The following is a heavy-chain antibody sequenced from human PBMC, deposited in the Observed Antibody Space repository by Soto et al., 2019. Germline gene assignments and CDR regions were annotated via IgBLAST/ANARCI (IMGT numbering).Heavy chain of an antibody. J-gene: IGHJ4*02. Sequence: SETLSLTCTVSGGSISSSSYYWGWIRQPPGKGLEWIGSIYYSGSTYYNPSLKSRVTISVDTSKNQFSLKLSSVTAADTAVYYCARHGVFLGYCSGGSCSPYFDYWGQGTLVTVSS. D-gene: IGHD2-15*01. CDR3: ARHGVFLGYCSGGSCSPYFDY. CDR1: GGSISSSSYY. CDR2: IYYSGST. V-gene: IGHV4-39*01.